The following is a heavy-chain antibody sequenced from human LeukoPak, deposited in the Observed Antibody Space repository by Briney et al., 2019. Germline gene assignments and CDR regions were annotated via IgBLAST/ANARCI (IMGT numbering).Heavy chain of an antibody. V-gene: IGHV3-20*04. J-gene: IGHJ4*02. CDR3: ARDTTIFGVVTAYYFDY. CDR1: GFTFSSYS. CDR2: INWNGGST. Sequence: GGSLRLSCAASGFTFSSYSMNWVRQAPGKGLEWVSGINWNGGSTGYADSVKGRFTISRDNAKNSLYLQMNSLRAEDTALYYCARDTTIFGVVTAYYFDYWGQGTLVTVSS. D-gene: IGHD3-3*01.